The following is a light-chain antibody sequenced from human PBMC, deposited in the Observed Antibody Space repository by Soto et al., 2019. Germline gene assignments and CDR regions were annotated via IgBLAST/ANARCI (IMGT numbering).Light chain of an antibody. J-gene: IGLJ1*01. V-gene: IGLV2-14*01. CDR3: CSYTTSSTYV. CDR1: SSDVGAYNY. Sequence: QSALTQPASVSGSPGQSITISCTGTSSDVGAYNYVSWFQQHPGKAPKLMIYDVSNRPSGVSNRFSGSKSGNTASLTISGLQAEDEADYYCCSYTTSSTYVFGIGPKLTVL. CDR2: DVS.